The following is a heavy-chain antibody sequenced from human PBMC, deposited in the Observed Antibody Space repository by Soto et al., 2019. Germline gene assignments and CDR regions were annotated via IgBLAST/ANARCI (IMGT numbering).Heavy chain of an antibody. CDR1: FGPMRGYY. J-gene: IGHJ6*02. V-gene: IGHV4-59*01. CDR3: ARDGDHDYFYGMDI. D-gene: IGHD7-27*01. CDR2: IFYNGGA. Sequence: LQESVPGLVKASETLSLSCSVSFGPMRGYYWSWIRQPPGKGLEWIAIIFYNGGANYNPSLRSRVTISVDKSKNSFSLRLTSVTPADTAVYYCARDGDHDYFYGMDIWGQGTTVTVS.